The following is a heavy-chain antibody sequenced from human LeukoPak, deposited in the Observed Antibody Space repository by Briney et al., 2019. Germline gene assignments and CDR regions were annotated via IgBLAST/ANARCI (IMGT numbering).Heavy chain of an antibody. D-gene: IGHD1-1*01. Sequence: SETLSLTCTISGGSIRSSSYYWGWIRQPPRKGLEWIGNVYYGGSSHYNPSLRSRVTLSPDASKNQFSLKLNSVTAADTAVYYCARLIWNYDSWGQGTLVTVSS. V-gene: IGHV4-39*01. J-gene: IGHJ4*02. CDR3: ARLIWNYDS. CDR2: VYYGGSS. CDR1: GGSIRSSSYY.